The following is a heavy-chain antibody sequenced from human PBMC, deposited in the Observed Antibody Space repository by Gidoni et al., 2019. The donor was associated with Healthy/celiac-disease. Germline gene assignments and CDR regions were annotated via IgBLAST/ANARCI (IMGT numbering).Heavy chain of an antibody. CDR3: AREYSSGWYPTLGWFDP. V-gene: IGHV6-1*01. CDR1: GDSVSSNSAA. J-gene: IGHJ5*02. Sequence: QVQLQQSGPGLVKPSPTLSLTCAISGDSVSSNSAAWNWIRQSPSRGLERLGRTYYRSKWYNDYAVSVKSLITINPDTSKNQFSLQLNSVNPEDTAVYYCAREYSSGWYPTLGWFDPWGQGTLVTVSS. CDR2: TYYRSKWYN. D-gene: IGHD6-19*01.